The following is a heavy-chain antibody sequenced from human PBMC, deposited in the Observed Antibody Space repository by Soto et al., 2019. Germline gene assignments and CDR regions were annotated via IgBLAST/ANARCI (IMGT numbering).Heavy chain of an antibody. CDR2: ISNSGTAT. J-gene: IGHJ4*02. Sequence: GGSLRLSCVASGFTFSSTAMSWVRQAPGKGLDWVSAISNSGTATYYADSVKGRFTISRDNSENTVFLQMNSLRADDTALYYCSTGGYWGQGTKVTVYS. CDR1: GFTFSSTA. CDR3: STGGY. V-gene: IGHV3-23*01.